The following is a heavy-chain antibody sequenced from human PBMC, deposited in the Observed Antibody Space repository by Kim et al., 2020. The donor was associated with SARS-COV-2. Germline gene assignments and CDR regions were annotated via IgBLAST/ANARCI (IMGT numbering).Heavy chain of an antibody. CDR2: IYYSGST. J-gene: IGHJ4*02. D-gene: IGHD2-21*02. V-gene: IGHV4-31*03. CDR3: ARGPGGGDREVFDY. CDR1: GGSISSGGYY. Sequence: SETLSLTCTVSGGSISSGGYYWSWIRQHPGKGLEWIGYIYYSGSTYYNPSLKSRVTISVDTSKNQFSLKLSSVTAADTAVYYCARGPGGGDREVFDYWGQGTLVTVSS.